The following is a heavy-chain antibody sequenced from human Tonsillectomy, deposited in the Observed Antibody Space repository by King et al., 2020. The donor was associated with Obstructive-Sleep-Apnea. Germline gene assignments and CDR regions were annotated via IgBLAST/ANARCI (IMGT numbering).Heavy chain of an antibody. Sequence: VQLVESGGGVVQPGRSLRLSCAASGFTFRSYAMHWVRQAPGKGREVVAVISSDGRHKYYADSVKGRFTCSRDNSKYTLYLQMNSLGAEDTAVYYCASPYCSGTSCYLYFYGMDVWGQGTTVTVSS. V-gene: IGHV3-30*04. CDR3: ASPYCSGTSCYLYFYGMDV. CDR2: ISSDGRHK. CDR1: GFTFRSYA. D-gene: IGHD2-2*01. J-gene: IGHJ6*02.